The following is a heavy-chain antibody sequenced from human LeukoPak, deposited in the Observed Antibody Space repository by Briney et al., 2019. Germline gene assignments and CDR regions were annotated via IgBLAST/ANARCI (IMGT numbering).Heavy chain of an antibody. V-gene: IGHV4-59*11. CDR2: IYKSETT. D-gene: IGHD5-12*01. Sequence: PSETLSLTCDVSGGSITSLYCNWIRQPPGKGLEWIGYIYKSETTNYSPSLRSRVTISADTSKNQFSLKLSSVTAADTAVYYCVTGFGWLPDYWGQGTPVTVSS. CDR1: GGSITSLY. CDR3: VTGFGWLPDY. J-gene: IGHJ4*02.